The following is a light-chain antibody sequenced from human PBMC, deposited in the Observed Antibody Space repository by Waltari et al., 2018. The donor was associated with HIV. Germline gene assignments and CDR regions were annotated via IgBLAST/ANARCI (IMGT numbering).Light chain of an antibody. CDR1: SGHSTYA. J-gene: IGLJ3*02. CDR2: VSNDGSD. CDR3: QTWDSGIRV. V-gene: IGLV4-69*01. Sequence: QVVLTQSPSASAFLGASVKLTCTLSSGHSTYAIAWHQQQPEKGPRYLMKVSNDGSDNKGDGIPDRFSGSSSGAERYLTISSLQSDDEADYYCQTWDSGIRVFGGGTRLTVL.